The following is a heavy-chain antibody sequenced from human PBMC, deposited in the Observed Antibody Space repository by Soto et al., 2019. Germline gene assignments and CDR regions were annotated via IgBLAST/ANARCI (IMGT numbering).Heavy chain of an antibody. Sequence: PSETLSLTCAVYGGSFSGYYWSWIRQPPGKGLEWIGEINHSGSTNYNPSLKSRVTISVDTSKNQFSLKLSPVTAADTAVYYCARDISWISVWGQGTLVTVSS. CDR2: INHSGST. J-gene: IGHJ4*02. V-gene: IGHV4-34*01. CDR3: ARDISWISV. D-gene: IGHD5-12*01. CDR1: GGSFSGYY.